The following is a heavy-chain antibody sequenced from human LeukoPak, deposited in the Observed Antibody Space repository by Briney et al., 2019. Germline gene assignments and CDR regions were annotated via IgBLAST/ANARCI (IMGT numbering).Heavy chain of an antibody. V-gene: IGHV3-21*01. D-gene: IGHD2-15*01. CDR1: GFTFSSYS. CDR2: ISSSSSYI. Sequence: PGGSLRLSCAASGFTFSSYSMNWVRQAPGKGLEWVSSISSSSSYIYYADSVKGRFTISRDNAKNSLYLPMNSLRAEDTAVYYWARERAPSVGEGYCSGGSCYLYAFDIWGQGTMVTVSS. J-gene: IGHJ3*02. CDR3: ARERAPSVGEGYCSGGSCYLYAFDI.